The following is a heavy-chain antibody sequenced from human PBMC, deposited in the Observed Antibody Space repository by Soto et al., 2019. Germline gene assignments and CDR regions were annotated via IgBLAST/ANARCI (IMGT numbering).Heavy chain of an antibody. CDR3: ARGWGYDSNDYYYAY. CDR2: IIPIFGTA. V-gene: IGHV1-69*01. D-gene: IGHD3-22*01. Sequence: QVQLVQSGAEVRKPGSSVKVSCKASGGTFSRHAISWVRQAPGQGLEWMGGIIPIFGTANHAQKFQGRVTIIADESTITVYMELGSLRSEDTGMYYCARGWGYDSNDYYYAYWGQGTLVIVSS. CDR1: GGTFSRHA. J-gene: IGHJ4*02.